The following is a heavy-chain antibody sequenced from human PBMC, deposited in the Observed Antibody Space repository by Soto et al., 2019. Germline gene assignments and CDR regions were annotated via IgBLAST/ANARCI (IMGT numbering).Heavy chain of an antibody. CDR2: IYYSGST. D-gene: IGHD4-17*01. CDR1: GGSISSYY. CDR3: ARGYGDYVSDY. Sequence: QVQLQESGPGLVKPSETLSLTCTVPGGSISSYYWSWIRQHPGKGLEWIGYIYYSGSTNYNPSLKSRVTISVDTSKNQSSLKLSSVTAADTAVYYCARGYGDYVSDYWGQGTLGTVSS. V-gene: IGHV4-59*01. J-gene: IGHJ4*02.